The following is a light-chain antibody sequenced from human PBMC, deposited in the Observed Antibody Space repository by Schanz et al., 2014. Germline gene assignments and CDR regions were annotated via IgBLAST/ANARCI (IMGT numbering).Light chain of an antibody. CDR2: YAS. CDR1: QSVSSN. V-gene: IGKV3D-15*01. J-gene: IGKJ1*01. Sequence: EIVMTQSPATLSVSPGERATLSCRASQSVSSNLAWYQQKPGQAPRLLIHYASARATGTPDRFSGSGSGTDFTLTISSLEPEDFAVYYCQQYGSPPRTFGQGTKVQIK. CDR3: QQYGSPPRT.